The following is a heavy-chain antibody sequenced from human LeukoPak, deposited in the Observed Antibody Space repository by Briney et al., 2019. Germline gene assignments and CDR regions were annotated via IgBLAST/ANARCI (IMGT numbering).Heavy chain of an antibody. CDR1: GYTLTELS. CDR3: ATDRYSSSWYYFDY. J-gene: IGHJ4*02. D-gene: IGHD6-13*01. Sequence: ASVKVSCKVSGYTLTELSMHWVRQAPGKGLEWMGGFDPEDGETIYAQKFQGRVTMTEDTSTDTAYMGLSSLRSEDTAVYYCATDRYSSSWYYFDYWGQGTLVTVSS. V-gene: IGHV1-24*01. CDR2: FDPEDGET.